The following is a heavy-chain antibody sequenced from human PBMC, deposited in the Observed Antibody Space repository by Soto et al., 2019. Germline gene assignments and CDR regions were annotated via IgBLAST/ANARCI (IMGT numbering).Heavy chain of an antibody. D-gene: IGHD3-3*01. CDR1: GFAFSSYA. CDR2: ISGSGGST. CDR3: AKDPGMRDYWTGAISAYDY. V-gene: IGHV3-23*01. Sequence: PGGSLRLSCAASGFAFSSYAMSWVRQAPGKGLEWVSAISGSGGSTYYADSVKGRFTISRDNSKSTLFLQMNSLRVEDTAVYYFAKDPGMRDYWTGAISAYDYSVHGTLVTVSS. J-gene: IGHJ4*01.